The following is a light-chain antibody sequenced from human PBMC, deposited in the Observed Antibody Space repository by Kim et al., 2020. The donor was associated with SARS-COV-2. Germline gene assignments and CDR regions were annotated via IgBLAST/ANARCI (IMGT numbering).Light chain of an antibody. CDR1: NLRRYY. CDR3: NSRDTSGNLVV. CDR2: GKN. J-gene: IGLJ2*01. V-gene: IGLV3-19*01. Sequence: ALGQTVRITCQGDNLRRYYASWFQQKPGQAPILVIYGKNNRPSGIPDRFSGSNSGNTASLTITGAQAEDEADYYCNSRDTSGNLVVFGGGTQLTVL.